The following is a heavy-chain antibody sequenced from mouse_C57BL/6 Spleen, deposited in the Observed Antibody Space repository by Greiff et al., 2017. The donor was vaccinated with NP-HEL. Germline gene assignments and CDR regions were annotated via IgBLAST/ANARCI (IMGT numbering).Heavy chain of an antibody. CDR2: ISDGGSYT. D-gene: IGHD4-1*02. Sequence: EVQLVESGGGLVKPGGSLKLSCAASGFTFSSYAMSWVRQTPEKRLEWVATISDGGSYTYYPDNVKGRFTISRDNAKNNLYLQMSHLQSEDTAMYYCARDQLGLDYWGQGTTLTVSS. CDR1: GFTFSSYA. V-gene: IGHV5-4*01. J-gene: IGHJ2*01. CDR3: ARDQLGLDY.